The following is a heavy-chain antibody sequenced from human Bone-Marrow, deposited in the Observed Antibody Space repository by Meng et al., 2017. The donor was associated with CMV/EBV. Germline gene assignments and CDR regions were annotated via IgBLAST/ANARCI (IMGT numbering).Heavy chain of an antibody. CDR3: TTRRILWFGEFHDY. CDR2: SKSKTDGGTT. CDR1: GFTFSNAW. J-gene: IGHJ4*02. V-gene: IGHV3-15*01. Sequence: GESLKISCAASGFTFSNAWMSWVRQAPGKGLEWVGRSKSKTDGGTTDYAAPVKGRFTISRDDSKNTLYLQMNSLKTEDTAVYYCTTRRILWFGEFHDYWGQGTLVTVSS. D-gene: IGHD3-10*01.